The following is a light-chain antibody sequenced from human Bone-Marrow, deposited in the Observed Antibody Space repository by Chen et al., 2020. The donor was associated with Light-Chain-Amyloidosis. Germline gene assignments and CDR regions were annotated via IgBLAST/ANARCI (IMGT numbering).Light chain of an antibody. V-gene: IGLV3-21*02. CDR1: NIGSTS. CDR3: QVWDRSSDRPV. CDR2: DDS. J-gene: IGLJ3*02. Sequence: CVLTQPPSLSVAPGQTATLAGGGNNIGSTSVHWYQQTPGQAPLLVVYDDSDRPSGIPERLSGSNSGNTATLTISRVEAGDEADYYCQVWDRSSDRPVFGGGTKLTVL.